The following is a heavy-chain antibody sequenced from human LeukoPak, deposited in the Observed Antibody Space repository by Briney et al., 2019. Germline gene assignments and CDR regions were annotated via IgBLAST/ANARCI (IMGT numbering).Heavy chain of an antibody. Sequence: PSQTLSLTCTVSGVSVTSFYWSWIRQPAGKGLEWIGRFFSSGNTNYNTSFKSQATISVDKSKHQFSLNLTSGTAADTAVYYCARFSGIYRHDSWGQGTLVSVSS. D-gene: IGHD3-16*02. CDR1: GVSVTSFY. V-gene: IGHV4-4*07. CDR2: FFSSGNT. CDR3: ARFSGIYRHDS. J-gene: IGHJ4*02.